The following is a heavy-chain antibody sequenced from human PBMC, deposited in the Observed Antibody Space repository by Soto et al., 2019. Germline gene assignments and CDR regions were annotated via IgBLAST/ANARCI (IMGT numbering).Heavy chain of an antibody. CDR3: AKRSTSGTYYFDY. CDR1: GFTFTSYA. J-gene: IGHJ4*02. V-gene: IGHV3-23*01. CDR2: IGTRTGDL. D-gene: IGHD1-26*01. Sequence: GSLRLSCAASGFTFTSYAMTWVRQGPGKGLEWVSSIGTRTGDLLYADSVKGRFTISRDNYRNTLYLQMNSLRNEDTAIYYCAKRSTSGTYYFDYGGQGNLVTVSS.